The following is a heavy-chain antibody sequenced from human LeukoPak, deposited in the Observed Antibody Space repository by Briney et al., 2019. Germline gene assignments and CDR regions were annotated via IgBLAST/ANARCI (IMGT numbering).Heavy chain of an antibody. J-gene: IGHJ4*02. Sequence: PSETLSLTCTVSGGSISSYYWSWIRQPPGKGLEWIGYIYYSGSTNYNPSLKSRVTISVDTSKNQFSLKLSSVTAADTAVYYCAGHRASGAAAGTLDYWGQGTLVTVSS. D-gene: IGHD6-13*01. V-gene: IGHV4-59*01. CDR1: GGSISSYY. CDR2: IYYSGST. CDR3: AGHRASGAAAGTLDY.